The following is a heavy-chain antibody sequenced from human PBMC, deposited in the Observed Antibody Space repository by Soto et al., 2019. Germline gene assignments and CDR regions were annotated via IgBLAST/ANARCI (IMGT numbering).Heavy chain of an antibody. Sequence: ASVKVSCKASGYTFTSYYIHWVRQAPGQGLEWMGIFNPTGDTASYAQKLQGRVTMTRDTSTGTAYMELGSLRSEDTAVYYCARGGRIVDTGIGYYYYHAMDVCGQGTTVTVS. CDR3: ARGGRIVDTGIGYYYYHAMDV. J-gene: IGHJ6*02. V-gene: IGHV1-46*01. D-gene: IGHD5-18*01. CDR2: FNPTGDTA. CDR1: GYTFTSYY.